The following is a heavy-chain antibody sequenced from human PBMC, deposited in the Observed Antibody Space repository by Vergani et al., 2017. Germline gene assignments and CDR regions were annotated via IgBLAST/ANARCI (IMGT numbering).Heavy chain of an antibody. V-gene: IGHV3-11*05. Sequence: QVQLVESGGGLVKPGGSLRLSCAASGFTFSDYYMSWIRQAPGKGLAWVSYISSSSSYTNYADSVKGRFTISRDNAKNSRYLQMNSLRAEDTAVYYCAREYCSSTSCPRRSGAMDVWGQGP. D-gene: IGHD2-2*01. CDR2: ISSSSSYT. CDR1: GFTFSDYY. J-gene: IGHJ6*02. CDR3: AREYCSSTSCPRRSGAMDV.